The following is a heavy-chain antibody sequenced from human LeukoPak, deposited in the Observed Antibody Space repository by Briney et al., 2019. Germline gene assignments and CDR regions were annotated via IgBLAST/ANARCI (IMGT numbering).Heavy chain of an antibody. CDR2: IYYSGST. D-gene: IGHD3-22*01. V-gene: IGHV4-39*07. CDR1: GGSISSSNYF. CDR3: ASLASGYPTPNWFDP. Sequence: SETLSLTCTVSGGSISSSNYFWGWIRQPPGKGLEWIGSIYYSGSTYYNPSLKSRVTISVDTSKNQFSLKLSSVTAADTAVYYCASLASGYPTPNWFDPWGQGTLVTVSS. J-gene: IGHJ5*02.